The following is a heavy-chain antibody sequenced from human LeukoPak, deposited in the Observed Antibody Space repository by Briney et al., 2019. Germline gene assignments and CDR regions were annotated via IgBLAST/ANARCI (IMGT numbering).Heavy chain of an antibody. V-gene: IGHV4-61*02. J-gene: IGHJ6*04. CDR2: IYTSGST. CDR1: GGSISSGSYY. CDR3: ARDRWFGELSHLDV. D-gene: IGHD3-10*01. Sequence: ASETLSLTCTVSGGSISSGSYYWSWIRQPAGKGLEWIGRIYTSGSTNYNPSLKSRVTISVDTSKNQFSLKLSSVTAADTAVYYCARDRWFGELSHLDVWGKGTTVTISS.